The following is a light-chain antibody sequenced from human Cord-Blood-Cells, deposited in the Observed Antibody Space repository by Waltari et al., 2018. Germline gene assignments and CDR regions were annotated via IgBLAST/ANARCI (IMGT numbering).Light chain of an antibody. CDR1: RGISSY. CDR2: AAS. V-gene: IGKV1-9*01. Sequence: DIQLTQSPSFLSASLGDRVTITCRASRGISSYLAWYQQKPGKAPKLLIYAASTLQSGVPSRFSGSGSGTEFTLTISSLQPEDFATYYCQQHNSYPYTFGQGTKLEIK. J-gene: IGKJ2*01. CDR3: QQHNSYPYT.